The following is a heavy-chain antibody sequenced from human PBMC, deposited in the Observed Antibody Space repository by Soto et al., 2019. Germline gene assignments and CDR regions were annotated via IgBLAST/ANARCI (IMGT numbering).Heavy chain of an antibody. V-gene: IGHV3-30*18. CDR2: ISYDGSNK. Sequence: GGSLRLSCAASGFTFSSYGMHWVRQAPGKGLEWVAVISYDGSNKYYADSVKGRFTISRDNSKNTLYLQMNSLRAEDTAVYYCAKDAGYDFWSGYYSPYYYGMDVWGQGTTVTVSS. J-gene: IGHJ6*02. D-gene: IGHD3-3*01. CDR1: GFTFSSYG. CDR3: AKDAGYDFWSGYYSPYYYGMDV.